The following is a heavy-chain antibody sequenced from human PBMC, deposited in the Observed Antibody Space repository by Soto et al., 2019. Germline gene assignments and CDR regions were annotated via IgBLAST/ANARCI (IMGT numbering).Heavy chain of an antibody. CDR2: VYHSGST. Sequence: SETLSLTCAVSGGSISTSNWWSWVRQPPGKGLEWIGEVYHSGSTNYNPSFKSRVTMSVDRSKNQFSLKLNSVTAADTAVYYCAGSGYYHNSGMDVWGQGTRVTVSS. CDR3: AGSGYYHNSGMDV. V-gene: IGHV4-4*02. D-gene: IGHD3-22*01. CDR1: GGSISTSNW. J-gene: IGHJ6*02.